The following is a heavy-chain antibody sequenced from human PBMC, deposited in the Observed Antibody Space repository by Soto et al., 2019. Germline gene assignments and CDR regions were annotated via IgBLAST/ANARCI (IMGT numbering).Heavy chain of an antibody. J-gene: IGHJ6*02. Sequence: SETLSLTCTVSGGSISSRSYYWGWIRQPPGKGLEWIGYIYYSGSTYYNPSLKSRVTISVDTSKNQFSLKLSSVTAADTAVYYCARRDYDFWSGYGYYYYGMDVWGQGTTVTVSS. CDR3: ARRDYDFWSGYGYYYYGMDV. CDR2: IYYSGST. V-gene: IGHV4-39*07. D-gene: IGHD3-3*01. CDR1: GGSISSRSYY.